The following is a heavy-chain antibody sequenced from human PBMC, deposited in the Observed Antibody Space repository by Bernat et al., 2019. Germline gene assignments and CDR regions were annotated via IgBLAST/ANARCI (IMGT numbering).Heavy chain of an antibody. Sequence: QVLLVDSGGDLVKPGGSLRLSCAASGFTFTDYYMTWIRQAPGKGLEWVSYISSSSTIIDYADSVKGRFTISRDNAKNSLYLQMNSLRAEDSALYYCARTLGNAFGMDVWGQGTTVTVSS. CDR3: ARTLGNAFGMDV. J-gene: IGHJ6*02. CDR2: ISSSSTII. V-gene: IGHV3-11*01. D-gene: IGHD2-2*01. CDR1: GFTFTDYY.